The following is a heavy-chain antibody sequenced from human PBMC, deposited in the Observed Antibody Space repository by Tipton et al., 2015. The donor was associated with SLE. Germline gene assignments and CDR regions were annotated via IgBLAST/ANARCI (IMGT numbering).Heavy chain of an antibody. D-gene: IGHD3-10*02. Sequence: SLRLSCAASGFTFDDYTMHWVRQAPGKGLEWVSLISWDGGSTYYADSVKGRFTISRDNSKNSLYLQMNSLRTEDTALYYCAKDMSGDSGGYYFDYWGQGTLATVSS. CDR1: GFTFDDYT. V-gene: IGHV3-43*01. CDR3: AKDMSGDSGGYYFDY. CDR2: ISWDGGST. J-gene: IGHJ4*02.